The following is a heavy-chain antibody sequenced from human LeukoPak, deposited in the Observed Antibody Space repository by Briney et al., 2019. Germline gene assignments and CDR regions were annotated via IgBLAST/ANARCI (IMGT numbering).Heavy chain of an antibody. CDR3: ARAGGGTYDFWSGYSTGLGY. CDR1: GESYSYYS. CDR2: INHSGST. V-gene: IGHV4-34*01. Sequence: KPSETLSLXCAVYGESYSYYSWIWIRQPPGKGLEWIGEINHSGSTNYNPSLRSRVTISVDTSKNQFSLRLSSVTAADTAVYYCARAGGGTYDFWSGYSTGLGYWGQGTLVTVSS. J-gene: IGHJ4*02. D-gene: IGHD3-3*01.